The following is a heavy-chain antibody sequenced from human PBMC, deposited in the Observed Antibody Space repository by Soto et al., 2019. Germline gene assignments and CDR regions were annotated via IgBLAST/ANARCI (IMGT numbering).Heavy chain of an antibody. CDR2: INYSGGST. CDR1: GFTFSTYA. J-gene: IGHJ4*02. Sequence: EVQLLESGGGLVQPGGSLIISCEAAGFTFSTYAMGWVRQAPGKGLEWVSLINYSGGSTYYADSVKGRFTISRDNSKNTLYLQMSSLRADDTAVYFCATQDFRGTTGTTWGQGTLVTVSS. CDR3: ATQDFRGTTGTT. V-gene: IGHV3-23*01. D-gene: IGHD1-1*01.